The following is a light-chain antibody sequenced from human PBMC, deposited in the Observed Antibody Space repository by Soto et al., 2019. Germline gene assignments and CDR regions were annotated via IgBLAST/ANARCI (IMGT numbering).Light chain of an antibody. CDR3: QKYNNWPPVT. CDR2: GAS. Sequence: EIVLTQSPGTLSLSPGERATLSCRASQSVSNNYLAWYQQKPGQAPRLLIYGASNRATGIPDRFSGSGSGTEFTFTISSLQSEDFAVYYCQKYNNWPPVTFGGGTKVDIK. J-gene: IGKJ4*01. CDR1: QSVSNNY. V-gene: IGKV3-20*01.